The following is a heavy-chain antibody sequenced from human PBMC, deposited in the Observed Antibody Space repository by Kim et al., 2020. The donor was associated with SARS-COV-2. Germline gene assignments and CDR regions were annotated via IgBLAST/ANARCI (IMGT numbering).Heavy chain of an antibody. CDR1: GDSISSGSNY. Sequence: SETLSLTCTVSGDSISSGSNYWSWIRQPAGKGLEWIGRIFTSGNTNYNPSLKSRVSISVDTSKNQFSLKLSSVTAADTAVYYCARENCGGDCYRNWYFDLWGRGTLVTVSS. D-gene: IGHD2-21*02. V-gene: IGHV4-61*02. CDR3: ARENCGGDCYRNWYFDL. CDR2: IFTSGNT. J-gene: IGHJ2*01.